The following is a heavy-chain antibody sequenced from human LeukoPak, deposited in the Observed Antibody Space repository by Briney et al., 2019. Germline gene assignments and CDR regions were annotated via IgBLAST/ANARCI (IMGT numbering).Heavy chain of an antibody. CDR3: ARDRMRPYTSSPDLVY. V-gene: IGHV1-18*01. D-gene: IGHD2-2*02. CDR1: GYTFTSYG. J-gene: IGHJ4*02. CDR2: ISALNGNT. Sequence: ASVKVSYTTSGYTFTSYGFSWVRQAPGQGLEWMGWISALNGNTRYEQKFQGRVTMTTDTSTSTAYLDLRNLRPDDTAIYYCARDRMRPYTSSPDLVYWGQGTLVTVSS.